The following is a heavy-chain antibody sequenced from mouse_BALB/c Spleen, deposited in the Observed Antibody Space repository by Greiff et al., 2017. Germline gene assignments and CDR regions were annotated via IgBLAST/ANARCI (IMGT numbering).Heavy chain of an antibody. CDR3: ARQAYGNYAMDY. J-gene: IGHJ4*01. Sequence: EVKVVESGGDLVKPGGSLKLSCAASGFTFSSYGMSWVRQTPDKRLEWVATISSGGSYTYYPDSVKGRFTISRDNAKNTLYLQMSSLKSEDTAMYYCARQAYGNYAMDYWGQGTSVTVSS. CDR1: GFTFSSYG. V-gene: IGHV5-6*01. CDR2: ISSGGSYT. D-gene: IGHD2-1*01.